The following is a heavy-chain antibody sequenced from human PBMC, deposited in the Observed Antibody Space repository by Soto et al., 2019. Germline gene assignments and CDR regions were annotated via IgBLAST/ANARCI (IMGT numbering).Heavy chain of an antibody. V-gene: IGHV3-21*01. Sequence: GGSPRLSCAASGFTFSSYSMNWVRQAPGKGLEWVSSISSSSSYIYYADSVKGRFTISRDNAKNSLYLQMNSLRAEDTAVYYCARVPRSGYDDIDYWGQGTLVTVSS. CDR2: ISSSSSYI. CDR1: GFTFSSYS. D-gene: IGHD5-12*01. CDR3: ARVPRSGYDDIDY. J-gene: IGHJ4*02.